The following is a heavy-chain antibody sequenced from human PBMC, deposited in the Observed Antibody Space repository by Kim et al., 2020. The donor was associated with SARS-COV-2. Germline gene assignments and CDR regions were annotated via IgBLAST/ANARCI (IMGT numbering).Heavy chain of an antibody. CDR3: ARDAGPSGYDGTGDY. J-gene: IGHJ4*02. CDR2: IKQDGSEK. Sequence: GGSLRLSCAASGFTFSSYWMSWVRQAPGKGLEWVANIKQDGSEKYYVDSVKGRFTISRDNAKNSLYLQMNSLRAEDTAVYYCARDAGPSGYDGTGDYWGQGTLVTVSS. V-gene: IGHV3-7*01. D-gene: IGHD5-12*01. CDR1: GFTFSSYW.